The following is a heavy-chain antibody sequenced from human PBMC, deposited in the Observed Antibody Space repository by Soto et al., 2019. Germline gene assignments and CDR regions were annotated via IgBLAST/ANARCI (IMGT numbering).Heavy chain of an antibody. V-gene: IGHV3-21*06. CDR1: GFTFSDEN. Sequence: VGSLRLSCSASGFTFSDENMSWVRQVPGKGLVWVSGISGGGSYIFYADSVQGRFSISRDNPKNSLFLEMNSLRVEDTAVYYCARDSDCHSNSCFFPPHVWGQGTTVTVSS. CDR3: ARDSDCHSNSCFFPPHV. J-gene: IGHJ6*02. CDR2: ISGGGSYI. D-gene: IGHD4-4*01.